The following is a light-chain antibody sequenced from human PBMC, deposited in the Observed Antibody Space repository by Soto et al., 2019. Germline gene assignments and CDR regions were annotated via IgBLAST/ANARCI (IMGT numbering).Light chain of an antibody. J-gene: IGKJ1*01. V-gene: IGKV3-15*01. CDR1: QSVSNT. CDR3: QQYNNWPPWT. CDR2: YAS. Sequence: ILMTQSPATLSVSPGERATLSCRASQSVSNTLAWYQQKPGQAPRLLIYYASTRATGIPARFSGSGSGTEFTLTISGLQYEDFAVYYCQQYNNWPPWTFGQGTKVEIK.